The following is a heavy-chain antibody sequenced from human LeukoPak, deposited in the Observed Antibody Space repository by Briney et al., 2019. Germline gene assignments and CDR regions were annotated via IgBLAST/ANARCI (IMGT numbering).Heavy chain of an antibody. CDR3: ARAVREAGRAAAYY. J-gene: IGHJ4*02. D-gene: IGHD6-13*01. Sequence: GASVNVSCKASGYTFTSYDINWVRQATGQGLEWMGWMNPNSGNTGYAQKFQGRGTITRNTSISTAYMELSSVRSEDTAVYYCARAVREAGRAAAYYWGQGTLVTVSS. V-gene: IGHV1-8*01. CDR2: MNPNSGNT. CDR1: GYTFTSYD.